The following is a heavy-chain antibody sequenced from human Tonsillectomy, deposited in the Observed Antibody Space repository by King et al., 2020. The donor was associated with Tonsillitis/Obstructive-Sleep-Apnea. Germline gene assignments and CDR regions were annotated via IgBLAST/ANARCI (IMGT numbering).Heavy chain of an antibody. V-gene: IGHV3-72*01. CDR1: GFTFSDHF. CDR2: TRNKANSYTT. CDR3: ARDRAYDFWSGYYFDV. D-gene: IGHD3-3*01. J-gene: IGHJ6*04. Sequence: VQLVESGGGLVQPGGSLRLSCAASGFTFSDHFMDWVRQAPGKGLEWVGRTRNKANSYTTEFAASVKGRFTISRDDSKNSLSLQMNSLKTEDTAVYYCARDRAYDFWSGYYFDVWGKGTTVTVSS.